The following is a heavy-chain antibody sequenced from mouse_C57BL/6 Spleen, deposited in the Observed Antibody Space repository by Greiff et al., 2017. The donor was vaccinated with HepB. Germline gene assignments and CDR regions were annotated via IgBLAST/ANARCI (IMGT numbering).Heavy chain of an antibody. D-gene: IGHD2-2*01. CDR2: INPGSGGT. V-gene: IGHV1-54*01. CDR1: GYAFTNYL. Sequence: QVQLQQSGAELVRPGTSVKVSCKASGYAFTNYLIEWVKQRPGQGLEWIGVINPGSGGTNYNEKFKGKATLTADTSSSTAYMQRSSLTSEDSALYFWARGGGGLHDVWGEGTTLTVSS. CDR3: ARGGGGLHDV. J-gene: IGHJ2*01.